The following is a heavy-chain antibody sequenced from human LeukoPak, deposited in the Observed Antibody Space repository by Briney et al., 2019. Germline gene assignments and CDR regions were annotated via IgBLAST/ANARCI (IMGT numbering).Heavy chain of an antibody. CDR2: ISGGGGST. D-gene: IGHD5-18*01. CDR3: ARYVDTAMITFYYFKY. CDR1: EFTFSNYA. J-gene: IGHJ4*02. Sequence: GGSLRLSCAASEFTFSNYAMNWVRQAPGKGLEWVSGISGGGGSTYYADSVKGRFTISRDNAKNSLYLQMNSLRAEDTAVYYCARYVDTAMITFYYFKYWGQGTLVTVSS. V-gene: IGHV3-23*01.